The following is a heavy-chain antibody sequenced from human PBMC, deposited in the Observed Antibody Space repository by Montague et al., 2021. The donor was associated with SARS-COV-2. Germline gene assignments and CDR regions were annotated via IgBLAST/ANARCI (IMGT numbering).Heavy chain of an antibody. CDR3: ARQGGCDYGWFDS. CDR1: GASINSRY. CDR2: YYRGST. J-gene: IGHJ5*01. Sequence: SETLSLTCTVSGASINSRYWSWIRQPPGKGLEWIGYYYRGSTKYNPSLKSRVTISVDTSKNQLSVKETSVTAADTAVYYCARQGGCDYGWFDSWGQGTLVTVSS. V-gene: IGHV4-59*08. D-gene: IGHD5-12*01.